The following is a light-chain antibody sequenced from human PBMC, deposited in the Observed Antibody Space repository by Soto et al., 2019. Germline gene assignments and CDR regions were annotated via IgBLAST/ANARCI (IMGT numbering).Light chain of an antibody. CDR2: EGS. Sequence: QAALTQPASVSGSRGQSITFSCTVARSDVGTYNLVSWYQQHPNKTPKFIIYEGSKRPSGVSDRFSGYQSGNTASLTISGLQGDDEADYYCFSYAGSPTSYGFGRGTKVTVL. CDR1: RSDVGTYNL. V-gene: IGLV2-23*01. CDR3: FSYAGSPTSYG. J-gene: IGLJ1*01.